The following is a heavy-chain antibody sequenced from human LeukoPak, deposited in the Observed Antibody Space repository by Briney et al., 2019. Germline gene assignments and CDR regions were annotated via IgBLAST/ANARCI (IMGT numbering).Heavy chain of an antibody. Sequence: SGGSLRLSCVASGFTFSNYLMSWVRRAPGKGLEWVANIKQDGSETYYVDSVRGRFTISRDNAKKSLYLQMNSLRAEDTAVYYCARYFWGSYRVEYIDCWGQGTLFTVSS. D-gene: IGHD3-3*01. J-gene: IGHJ4*02. CDR3: ARYFWGSYRVEYIDC. CDR2: IKQDGSET. CDR1: GFTFSNYL. V-gene: IGHV3-7*01.